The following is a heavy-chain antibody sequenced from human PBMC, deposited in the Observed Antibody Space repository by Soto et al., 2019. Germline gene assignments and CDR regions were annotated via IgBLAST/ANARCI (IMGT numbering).Heavy chain of an antibody. CDR2: IDWDDDK. J-gene: IGHJ4*02. CDR3: ARTRRPYSSGWYMIDFDY. V-gene: IGHV2-70*01. Sequence: SGPTLVNPTQTLTLTCTFSGFSLSTSGMCVSWIRQPPGKALEWLALIDWDDDKYYSTSLKTRLTISKDTSKNQVVLTMTNMDPVDTATYYCARTRRPYSSGWYMIDFDYWGQGTLVTVSS. CDR1: GFSLSTSGMC. D-gene: IGHD6-19*01.